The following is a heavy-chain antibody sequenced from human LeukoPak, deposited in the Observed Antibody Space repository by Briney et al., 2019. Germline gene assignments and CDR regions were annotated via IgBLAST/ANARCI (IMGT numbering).Heavy chain of an antibody. J-gene: IGHJ3*02. D-gene: IGHD3-22*01. CDR1: GFTFSDYY. CDR2: ISSSGSTI. Sequence: GGSLRLSCAASGFTFSDYYMSWIRQAPGKGLEWDSYISSSGSTIYYADSVKGRFTISRDNAKNSLYLQMNSLRAEDTAVYYCARDRSYMIVVDNSPAAFDIWGQGTMVTVSS. V-gene: IGHV3-11*04. CDR3: ARDRSYMIVVDNSPAAFDI.